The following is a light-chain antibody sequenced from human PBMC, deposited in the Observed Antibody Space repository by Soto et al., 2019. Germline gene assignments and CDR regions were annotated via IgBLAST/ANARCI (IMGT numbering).Light chain of an antibody. CDR1: QSISTN. Sequence: EIVMTQSPATLSVSPGESATLSCRASQSISTNLAWYQQKPGQAPRLLISGASTRATGIPARFSGSGSGTEFTLTISSLQSEDFAVYYCQQRSTWPTFGQGTKLEIK. CDR2: GAS. CDR3: QQRSTWPT. V-gene: IGKV3-15*01. J-gene: IGKJ2*01.